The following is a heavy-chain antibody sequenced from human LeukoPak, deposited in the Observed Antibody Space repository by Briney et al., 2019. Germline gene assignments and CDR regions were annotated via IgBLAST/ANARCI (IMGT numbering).Heavy chain of an antibody. J-gene: IGHJ4*02. CDR1: GFTFSSYS. V-gene: IGHV3-21*01. Sequence: GGSLRLSCAASGFTFSSYSMNWVRQAPGKGLEWVSSISSSSSYIYYADSVKGRFTISRDNAKNSLYLQMNSQRAEDTAVYYCASLLLWFGELLSYWGQGTLDTVSS. D-gene: IGHD3-10*01. CDR3: ASLLLWFGELLSY. CDR2: ISSSSSYI.